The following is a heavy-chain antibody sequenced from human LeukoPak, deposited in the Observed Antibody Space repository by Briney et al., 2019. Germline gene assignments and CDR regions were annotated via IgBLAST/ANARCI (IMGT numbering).Heavy chain of an antibody. CDR2: INPSGGST. CDR1: GYTFTSYY. V-gene: IGHV1-46*01. Sequence: ASVKVSCKASGYTFTSYYMHWVRQAPGQGLEWMGIINPSGGSTSYAQKLQGRVTMTTDTSTSTAYMELRSLRSDDTAVYYCAREFRSGSYSEFDYWGQGTLVTVSS. CDR3: AREFRSGSYSEFDY. J-gene: IGHJ4*02. D-gene: IGHD1-26*01.